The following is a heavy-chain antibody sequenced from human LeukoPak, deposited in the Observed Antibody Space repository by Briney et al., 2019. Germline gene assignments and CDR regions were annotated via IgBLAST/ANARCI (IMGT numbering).Heavy chain of an antibody. CDR3: ARGKLLWFGELYPYYFDY. J-gene: IGHJ4*02. V-gene: IGHV4-38-2*02. D-gene: IGHD3-10*01. CDR2: IYHSGST. Sequence: SETLSLTCTVSGYSISSGYYWGWIRQPPGKGLEWIGSIYHSGSTYYNPSLKSRVTISVDTSKNQCSLKLSSVTAADTAVYYCARGKLLWFGELYPYYFDYWGQGTLVTVSS. CDR1: GYSISSGYY.